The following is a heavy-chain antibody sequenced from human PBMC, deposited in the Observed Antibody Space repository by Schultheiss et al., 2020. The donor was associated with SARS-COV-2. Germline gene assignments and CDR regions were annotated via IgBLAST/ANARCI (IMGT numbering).Heavy chain of an antibody. CDR1: GFTFSNAW. D-gene: IGHD2-15*01. CDR2: IKSKTDGGTT. Sequence: GESLKISCAASGFTFSNAWMSWVRQAPGKGLEWVGRIKSKTDGGTTDYAAPVKGRFTISRDDSKNTLYLQMNSLKTEDTAVYYCTTDLGKYCSGGSCYYFDYWGQGTLVTVSS. V-gene: IGHV3-15*01. CDR3: TTDLGKYCSGGSCYYFDY. J-gene: IGHJ4*02.